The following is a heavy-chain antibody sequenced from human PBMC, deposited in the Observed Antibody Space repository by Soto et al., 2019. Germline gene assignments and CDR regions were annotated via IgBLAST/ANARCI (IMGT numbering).Heavy chain of an antibody. J-gene: IGHJ4*02. CDR1: GFIFSSFA. Sequence: RGSLRLSCAASGFIFSSFAMHWARQAPGKGLEWVAHIWYDGSNKYYADSVKGRFTISRDNSRNTLYLQMNSLRAEDTAVYHCVRDLLGSGGHFDYWGQGTPVTVSS. CDR2: IWYDGSNK. V-gene: IGHV3-33*01. D-gene: IGHD7-27*01. CDR3: VRDLLGSGGHFDY.